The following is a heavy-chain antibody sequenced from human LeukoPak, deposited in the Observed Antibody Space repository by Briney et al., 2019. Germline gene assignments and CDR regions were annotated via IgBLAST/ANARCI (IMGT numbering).Heavy chain of an antibody. CDR2: ISSSSSTI. J-gene: IGHJ3*02. V-gene: IGHV3-48*01. D-gene: IGHD3-10*01. CDR3: ARAGANYYGSGSYYNDAFDI. Sequence: PGGSLRLSCAASGFTFSSYSMNWVRQAPGKGLEWVSYISSSSSTIYYADSVKGRFTISRDNAKNSLYLQMKSLRAEDTAVYYCARAGANYYGSGSYYNDAFDIWGQGTMVTVSS. CDR1: GFTFSSYS.